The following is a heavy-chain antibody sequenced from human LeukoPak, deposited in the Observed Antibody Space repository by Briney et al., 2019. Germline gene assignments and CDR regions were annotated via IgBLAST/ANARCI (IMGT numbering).Heavy chain of an antibody. CDR2: INHSGST. J-gene: IGHJ4*02. V-gene: IGHV4-34*01. Sequence: SETLSLTCAVYGGSFSGYYWSWIRQPPGKGLEWIGVINHSGSTNYNPSLKSRVTISVDTSKNQFSLKLSSVTAADTAVYYCAREGYSYGFDYWGQGTLVTVSS. D-gene: IGHD5-18*01. CDR1: GGSFSGYY. CDR3: AREGYSYGFDY.